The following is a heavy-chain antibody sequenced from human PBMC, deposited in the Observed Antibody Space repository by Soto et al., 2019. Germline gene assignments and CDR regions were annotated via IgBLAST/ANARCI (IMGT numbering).Heavy chain of an antibody. Sequence: SVKVSCKTSGGSFSNYAISWVRQAPGQGLEWMGAIIPMFGTANYAQMFQGRVTITADESTNTAYMEVSSLRSEDSAVYYCARGATVTREYFYGMDVWGQGTTVTVSS. CDR1: GGSFSNYA. CDR3: ARGATVTREYFYGMDV. CDR2: IIPMFGTA. V-gene: IGHV1-69*13. D-gene: IGHD4-4*01. J-gene: IGHJ6*02.